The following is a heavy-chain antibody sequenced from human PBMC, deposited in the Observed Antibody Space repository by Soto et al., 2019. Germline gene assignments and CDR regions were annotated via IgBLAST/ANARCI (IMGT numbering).Heavy chain of an antibody. CDR1: GFTFSSYA. CDR3: AKEGWIQLWPEY. J-gene: IGHJ4*02. CDR2: ISGSGGST. V-gene: IGHV3-23*01. Sequence: GGSLRLSCTASGFTFSSYAMSWVRQAPGKGLEWVSGISGSGGSTYYADSVKGRFTISRDNSKNALYLQMNSLRAEDTAVYYCAKEGWIQLWPEYWGQGTLVTVSS. D-gene: IGHD5-18*01.